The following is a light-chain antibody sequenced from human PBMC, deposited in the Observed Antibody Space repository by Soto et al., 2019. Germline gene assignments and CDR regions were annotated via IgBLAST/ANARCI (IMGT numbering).Light chain of an antibody. CDR1: QGIYSA. J-gene: IGKJ5*01. CDR3: QQLETYPLT. V-gene: IGKV1-13*02. CDR2: DIS. Sequence: AIQLTQSPSSLSASVGDRVTITCRASQGIYSAFAWYQQKPGKVPKLLIYDISSLQSGVPSRFSGSGSGTDFTLTISSLQPEDFATYYCQQLETYPLTFGQGTRLEV.